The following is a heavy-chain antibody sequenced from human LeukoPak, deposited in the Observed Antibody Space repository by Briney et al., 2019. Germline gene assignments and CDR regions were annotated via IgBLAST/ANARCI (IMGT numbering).Heavy chain of an antibody. D-gene: IGHD6-19*01. J-gene: IGHJ4*02. CDR1: GYTFTSYA. CDR3: ATLGSIAVAFDY. Sequence: SCKASGYTFTSYAMSWVRQAPGKGLEWVSAISGSGGSTYYADSVKGRFTISRDNSKNTLYLQMNSLRAEDTAVYYCATLGSIAVAFDYWGQGTLVTVSS. CDR2: ISGSGGST. V-gene: IGHV3-23*01.